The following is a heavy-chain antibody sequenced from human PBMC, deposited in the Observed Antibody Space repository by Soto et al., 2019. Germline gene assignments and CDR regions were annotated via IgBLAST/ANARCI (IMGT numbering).Heavy chain of an antibody. CDR1: GFTFSSYT. CDR2: ISGSGGDT. Sequence: GGSLRLSCAASGFTFSSYTMRWVRQAPGKGLEWVSTISGSGGDTFYADSVKGRFTISRDNAKNTLYLQMNSLRAEDTAVYYCARAPGYSHYYFDSWGQGTLVTVSS. CDR3: ARAPGYSHYYFDS. D-gene: IGHD5-18*01. V-gene: IGHV3-23*01. J-gene: IGHJ4*02.